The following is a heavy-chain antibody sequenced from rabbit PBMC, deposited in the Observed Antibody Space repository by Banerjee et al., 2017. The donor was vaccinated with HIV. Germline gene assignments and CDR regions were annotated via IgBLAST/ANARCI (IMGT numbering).Heavy chain of an antibody. Sequence: QEQLVESGGGLVKPEGSLKLSCTASGFSFSNKAVMCWVRQAPGKGLEWIACINAVTGKAVYASWAKGRFSFSKTSSTTVTLQMTSLTFADTATYFCARDLVAFIGWNFNLLGQGTLVTVS. D-gene: IGHD4-1*01. J-gene: IGHJ4*01. V-gene: IGHV1S45*01. CDR1: GFSFSNKAV. CDR2: INAVTGKA. CDR3: ARDLVAFIGWNFNL.